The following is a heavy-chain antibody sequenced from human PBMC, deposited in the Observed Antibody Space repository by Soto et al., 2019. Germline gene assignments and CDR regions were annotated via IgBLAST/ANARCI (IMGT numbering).Heavy chain of an antibody. Sequence: QVQLVQSGAEVKKPGASVKVSCKASGYTFTSYAMHWVRPAPGQSLEWMGWINAGNGNTKYSQKFQGRVTITRDTSASTAYMELSSLRSEDTAVYYCARGDYYDIHDYWGQGTLVTVSS. J-gene: IGHJ4*02. CDR2: INAGNGNT. D-gene: IGHD3-22*01. V-gene: IGHV1-3*01. CDR3: ARGDYYDIHDY. CDR1: GYTFTSYA.